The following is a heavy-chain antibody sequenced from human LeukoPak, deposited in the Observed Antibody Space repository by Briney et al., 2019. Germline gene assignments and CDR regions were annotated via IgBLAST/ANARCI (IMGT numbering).Heavy chain of an antibody. CDR2: IIPIFGTA. V-gene: IGHV1-69*13. J-gene: IGHJ6*03. CDR1: GGTFSSYA. Sequence: SVKVSCKASGGTFSSYAISWVRQAPGQGLEWMGGIIPIFGTANYAQKFQGRVTITADESTSTAYMELSSLKSEDTAVYYCAVDFWSGYGPYYYYYMDVWGKGTTVTVSS. D-gene: IGHD3-3*01. CDR3: AVDFWSGYGPYYYYYMDV.